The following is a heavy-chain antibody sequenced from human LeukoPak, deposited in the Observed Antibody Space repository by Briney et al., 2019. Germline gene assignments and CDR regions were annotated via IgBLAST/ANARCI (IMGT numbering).Heavy chain of an antibody. V-gene: IGHV3-74*03. J-gene: IGHJ4*02. CDR1: GFTFSSHW. D-gene: IGHD6-13*01. Sequence: GGSLRLSCAASGFTFSSHWMHWVRQAPGKGLVWVSRINGDGSNTTYADSVKGRFTISRDNAKNSLYLQMNSLRAEDTAVYYCARASSSSWYYYYWGQGTLVTVSS. CDR3: ARASSSSWYYYY. CDR2: INGDGSNT.